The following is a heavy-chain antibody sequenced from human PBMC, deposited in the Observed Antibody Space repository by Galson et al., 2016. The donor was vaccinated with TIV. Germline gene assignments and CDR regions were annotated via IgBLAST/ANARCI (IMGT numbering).Heavy chain of an antibody. V-gene: IGHV3-21*06. CDR3: ARSRGFHALGYMDV. CDR1: GFTFDRLP. CDR2: IDSSGNYI. Sequence: SLRLSCAASGFTFDRLPMHWVRQAPGEGLEWVSYIDSSGNYIYYGDSVRGRFTVSRDNARSTLFLQMNTLRAEDTAMYYCARSRGFHALGYMDVWGRGTAVTVS. D-gene: IGHD2-21*01. J-gene: IGHJ6*03.